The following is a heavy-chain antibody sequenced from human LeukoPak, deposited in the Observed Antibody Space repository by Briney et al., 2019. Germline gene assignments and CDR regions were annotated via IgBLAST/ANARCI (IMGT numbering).Heavy chain of an antibody. J-gene: IGHJ4*02. CDR3: ASHLYGGW. D-gene: IGHD5-12*01. CDR1: GFTVSNKY. Sequence: PGGSLRLSCVASGFTVSNKYMSWVRQAPGKGLEWVANIKQDGSEKYYVDSVKGRFTISRDNAKNSLYLQMNSLRAEDTAVYYCASHLYGGWWGQGTLVTVSS. CDR2: IKQDGSEK. V-gene: IGHV3-7*03.